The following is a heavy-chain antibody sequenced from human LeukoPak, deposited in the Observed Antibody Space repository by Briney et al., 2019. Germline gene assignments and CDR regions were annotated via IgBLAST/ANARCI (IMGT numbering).Heavy chain of an antibody. J-gene: IGHJ4*02. CDR2: MNADNGGT. CDR1: GYIFTTYP. D-gene: IGHD6-13*01. V-gene: IGHV1-3*01. CDR3: AREHKYSSSWYPAY. Sequence: GASVKVSCKASGYIFTTYPIHWVRQAPGQRLEWMGWMNADNGGTIYSQKFQGRVTITRDTSASTAYVELSSLTSEDTAVYYCAREHKYSSSWYPAYWGQGTLVTVSS.